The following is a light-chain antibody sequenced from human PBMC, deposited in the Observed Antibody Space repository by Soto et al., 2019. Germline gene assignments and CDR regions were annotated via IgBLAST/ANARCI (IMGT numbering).Light chain of an antibody. CDR1: SSDFAYYNY. V-gene: IGLV2-11*01. CDR3: CSYAGSYTYVV. Sequence: QSALTQPASVSGSPGQSITISCTGASSDFAYYNYVSWYQHHPGKVPKLLICDVSRRPSGVPDRFSGSKSGNTASLTISGLQAEDEADYYCCSYAGSYTYVVFGGGTKLTVL. J-gene: IGLJ2*01. CDR2: DVS.